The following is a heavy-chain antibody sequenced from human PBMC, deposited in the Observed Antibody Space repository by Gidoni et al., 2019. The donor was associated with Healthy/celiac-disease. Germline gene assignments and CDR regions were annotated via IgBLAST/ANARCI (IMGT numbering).Heavy chain of an antibody. CDR3: AREDGTMVRDDLYYYYGMDV. J-gene: IGHJ6*02. CDR2: FIPIFGTA. D-gene: IGHD3-10*01. CDR1: GGTFSSYA. Sequence: QVQLVQSGAEVKKPGSSVKVSCKASGGTFSSYAISWVRQAPGQGLAWMGGFIPIFGTANYARKFQGRVTITADESTSTAYMELSSLRSEDTAVYYCAREDGTMVRDDLYYYYGMDVWGQGTTVTVSS. V-gene: IGHV1-69*01.